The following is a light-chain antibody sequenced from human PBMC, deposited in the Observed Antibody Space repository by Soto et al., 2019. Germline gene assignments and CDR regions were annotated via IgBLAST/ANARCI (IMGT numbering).Light chain of an antibody. CDR2: DAS. J-gene: IGKJ1*01. Sequence: EIVLTQSPATLSLSPGERATLSCRASQSVSSYLAWYQQKPGQAPRLLIYDASNRATGIPARFSGSGSGTDFTLTISSLEPEDFAVYYCQQRSNFLTFGQGTKV. CDR1: QSVSSY. CDR3: QQRSNFLT. V-gene: IGKV3-11*01.